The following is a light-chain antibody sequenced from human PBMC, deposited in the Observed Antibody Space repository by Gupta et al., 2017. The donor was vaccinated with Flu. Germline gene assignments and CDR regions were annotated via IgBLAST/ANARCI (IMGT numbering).Light chain of an antibody. V-gene: IGKV3-15*01. Sequence: EVVMTQSPATLSVSPGERATLSCRASQSVSSNLAWYQQKPGQAPRLLIYGASTRATGIPARFSGSGSGSEFTLTISSLQSEDFAVYYCQQYNYWPPYRFGQGTKLEIK. CDR1: QSVSSN. J-gene: IGKJ2*03. CDR3: QQYNYWPPYR. CDR2: GAS.